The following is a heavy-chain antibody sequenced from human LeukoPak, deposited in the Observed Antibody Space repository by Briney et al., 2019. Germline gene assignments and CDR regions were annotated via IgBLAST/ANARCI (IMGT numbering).Heavy chain of an antibody. Sequence: SETLSLTCTVSGGSISNYYWSWIRQPPGKGLEWIGFIHSNGGANYNASLNSRATISRDTSRSQVSLKLTSVTAADTAVYYCASSNLGSLGQFDPWGQGTLLTAFS. CDR2: IHSNGGA. CDR3: ASSNLGSLGQFDP. J-gene: IGHJ5*02. CDR1: GGSISNYY. D-gene: IGHD3-10*01. V-gene: IGHV4-59*01.